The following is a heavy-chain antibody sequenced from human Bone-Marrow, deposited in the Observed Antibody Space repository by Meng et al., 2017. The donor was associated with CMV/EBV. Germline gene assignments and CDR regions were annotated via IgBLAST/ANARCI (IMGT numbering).Heavy chain of an antibody. D-gene: IGHD1-26*01. Sequence: GESLKISCAASGFTFSGFEMNWVRQAPGKGLEWVSYINTGTTKYYADSVKGRFTISRDNAKNSLYLRMTSLRAEDTALYYCAGDYPGSEGDAFDFWGQGTMVTGSS. CDR3: AGDYPGSEGDAFDF. CDR2: INTGTTK. V-gene: IGHV3-48*03. J-gene: IGHJ3*01. CDR1: GFTFSGFE.